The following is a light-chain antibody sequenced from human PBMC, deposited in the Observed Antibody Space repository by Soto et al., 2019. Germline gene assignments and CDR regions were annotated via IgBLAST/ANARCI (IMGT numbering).Light chain of an antibody. J-gene: IGKJ5*01. Sequence: EIVMAQSPATLSVSPGERATLSCRASQSVSSTYLAWYQQKPGQAPRLLIYGASSRATGIPDRFSGSGSGTDFTLTISRLEPEDVATYFCQKCNSDPLTFGGGTRLAIK. CDR3: QKCNSDPLT. CDR1: QSVSSTY. CDR2: GAS. V-gene: IGKV3D-20*02.